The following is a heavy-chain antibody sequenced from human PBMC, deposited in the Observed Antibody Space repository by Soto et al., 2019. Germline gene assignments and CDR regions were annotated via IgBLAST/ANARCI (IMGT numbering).Heavy chain of an antibody. CDR3: VRDGSKTLRDCFDP. D-gene: IGHD4-17*01. CDR2: VYATGTS. Sequence: SETLSLTCSVSGGAMIKFYCIFIRNTAGKGLEWMGRVYATGTSDYNPSLRSRIAMSVDISKKTFSLRLRSVTAADTGVYYCVRDGSKTLRDCFDPWGQGILVTVSS. CDR1: GGAMIKFY. V-gene: IGHV4-4*07. J-gene: IGHJ5*02.